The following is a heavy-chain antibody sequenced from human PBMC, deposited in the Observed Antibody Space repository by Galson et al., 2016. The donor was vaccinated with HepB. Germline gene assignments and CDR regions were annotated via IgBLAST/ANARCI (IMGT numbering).Heavy chain of an antibody. Sequence: PGNSDTRYSPSFQGQVTISADKSITTAYLQWSSLKASDTAMYYCARRGYNDGSGSYDYWGQGTLVTVSS. CDR2: PGNSDT. J-gene: IGHJ4*02. V-gene: IGHV5-51*01. D-gene: IGHD3-22*01. CDR3: ARRGYNDGSGSYDY.